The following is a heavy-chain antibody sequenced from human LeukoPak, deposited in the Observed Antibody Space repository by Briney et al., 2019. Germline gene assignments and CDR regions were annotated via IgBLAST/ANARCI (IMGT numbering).Heavy chain of an antibody. V-gene: IGHV3-23*01. D-gene: IGHD4-17*01. CDR2: ISGSGGST. Sequence: GGSLRLSCAASGFTFSSYAMSWVRQAPGKGLEWVSAISGSGGSTYYADSVKGRFTISRDNSKNTLYLQVNSLRAEDTAVYYCAKVSGHGDYVSATDYWGQGTLVTVSS. CDR3: AKVSGHGDYVSATDY. J-gene: IGHJ4*02. CDR1: GFTFSSYA.